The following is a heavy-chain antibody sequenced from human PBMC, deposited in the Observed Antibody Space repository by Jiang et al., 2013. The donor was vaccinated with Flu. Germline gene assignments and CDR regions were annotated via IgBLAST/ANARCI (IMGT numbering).Heavy chain of an antibody. V-gene: IGHV3-49*02. D-gene: IGHD2-2*01. Sequence: KLYRGTNRITPRLVKGRFTISRDDSKSIAYLQMSSLKTEDTAVYYCTRDLVRDIILIPATYFDYWGQGALVTVSS. CDR2: KLYRGTN. J-gene: IGHJ4*02. CDR3: TRDLVRDIILIPATYFDY.